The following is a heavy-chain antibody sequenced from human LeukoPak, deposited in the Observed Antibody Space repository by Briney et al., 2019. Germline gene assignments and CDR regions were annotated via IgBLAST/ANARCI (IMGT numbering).Heavy chain of an antibody. D-gene: IGHD2-2*03. J-gene: IGHJ4*02. V-gene: IGHV3-23*01. CDR3: AKHGYCSGISCFFDF. CDR2: ISGSGPYT. CDR1: GFTFSTYG. Sequence: PGGSLRLSCAASGFTFSTYGMHWVRQAPGKGLEWVSGISGSGPYTFYTDSVKGRFTISRDSSKNTLYLQMNSLRAEDTALYYCAKHGYCSGISCFFDFWGQGTLVTVSS.